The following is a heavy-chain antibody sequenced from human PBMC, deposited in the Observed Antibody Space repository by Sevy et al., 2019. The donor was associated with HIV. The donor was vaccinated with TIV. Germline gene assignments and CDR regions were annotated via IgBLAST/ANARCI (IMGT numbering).Heavy chain of an antibody. CDR2: ISSSSRYI. CDR3: ARDMAYGSGSIVYDY. Sequence: GSLRLSCAASGFVFSSYTMNWVRQSPGKGLEWVSSISSSSRYIFYADSVKGRFTIPRDNARNSLYLQMNSLRAEDTAVYYCARDMAYGSGSIVYDYWGQGTLVTVSS. D-gene: IGHD3-10*01. V-gene: IGHV3-21*01. J-gene: IGHJ4*02. CDR1: GFVFSSYT.